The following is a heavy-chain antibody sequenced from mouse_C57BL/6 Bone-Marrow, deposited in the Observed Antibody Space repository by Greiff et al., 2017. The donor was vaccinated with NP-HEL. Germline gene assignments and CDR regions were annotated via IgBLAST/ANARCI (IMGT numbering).Heavy chain of an antibody. V-gene: IGHV1-81*01. CDR1: GYTFTSYG. CDR2: IYPRSGNT. J-gene: IGHJ1*03. CDR3: ARYWDVWYFDV. Sequence: QVQLQQSGAELARPGASVKLSCKASGYTFTSYGISWVKQRTGQGLEWIGEIYPRSGNTYYNEKFKSKATLTADKSSSTAYMELRSLTSEDSAVYFCARYWDVWYFDVWGTGTTVTVSS. D-gene: IGHD4-1*01.